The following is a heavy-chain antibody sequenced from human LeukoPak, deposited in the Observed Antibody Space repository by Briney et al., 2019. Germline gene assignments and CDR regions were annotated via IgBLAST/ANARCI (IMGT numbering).Heavy chain of an antibody. J-gene: IGHJ4*02. Sequence: PGGSLRLSCAASGFTFRSYWMSWVRQAPGRGLEWVARIKEDGHQTDYVDSVKGRFTISRDNAKSSLYLQMSSLRAEDTAVYYCASGPWELDFWGQGTLVTVSS. D-gene: IGHD1-26*01. CDR1: GFTFRSYW. V-gene: IGHV3-7*01. CDR3: ASGPWELDF. CDR2: IKEDGHQT.